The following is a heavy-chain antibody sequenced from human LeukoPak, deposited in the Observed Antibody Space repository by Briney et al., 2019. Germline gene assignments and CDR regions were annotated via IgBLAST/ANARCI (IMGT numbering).Heavy chain of an antibody. CDR1: GFTFRGYW. Sequence: GGSLRLSCAGSGFTFRGYWIHWVRQVPGKGLVWVSRINGDGSSATYADSVKGRFTISRDDAKNTVYLQMNNLRAEDTAVHYCARDQYYQLLLWGQGSLVTVSP. D-gene: IGHD2-2*01. CDR2: INGDGSSA. J-gene: IGHJ4*02. V-gene: IGHV3-74*03. CDR3: ARDQYYQLLL.